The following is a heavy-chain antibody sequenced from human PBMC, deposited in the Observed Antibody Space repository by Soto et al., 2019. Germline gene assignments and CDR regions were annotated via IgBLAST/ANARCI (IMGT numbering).Heavy chain of an antibody. V-gene: IGHV1-58*01. CDR2: IVVGSGNT. CDR1: GFTFTSSA. J-gene: IGHJ3*02. Sequence: QMQLVQSGPEEKKPGTSVKVSCKASGFTFTSSAVQWVRQARGQRLEWIGWIVVGSGNTNYAQKFQERVTXTXDXXTSTAYMELSSLRSEDTAVYYCAAETYGAEDAFDIWGQGTMVTVSS. CDR3: AAETYGAEDAFDI. D-gene: IGHD4-17*01.